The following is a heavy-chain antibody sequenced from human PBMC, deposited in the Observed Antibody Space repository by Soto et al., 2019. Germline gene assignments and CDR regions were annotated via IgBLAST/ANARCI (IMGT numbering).Heavy chain of an antibody. Sequence: QVQLVESGGGLVKPGGSLRLSCAASGFIFSDYYMNWIRRAPGKGLEWVSYISSGGGSTYYADSVKGRFTISRDNPKNSLYPQLSSPGPENRAFYYCARGRGGGNCYGSNWFDPWGQGTLVTVSS. V-gene: IGHV3-11*01. D-gene: IGHD5-18*01. CDR3: ARGRGGGNCYGSNWFDP. J-gene: IGHJ5*02. CDR2: ISSGGGST. CDR1: GFIFSDYY.